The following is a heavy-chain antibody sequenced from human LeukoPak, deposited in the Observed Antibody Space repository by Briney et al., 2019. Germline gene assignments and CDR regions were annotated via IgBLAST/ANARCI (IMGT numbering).Heavy chain of an antibody. CDR1: GFTFSSND. CDR3: ARGERWLQ. V-gene: IGHV3-48*03. CDR2: IYYSGGTT. Sequence: PGGSLRLSCVASGFTFSSNDMNWVRQDPGKGLEPVSYIYYSGGTTYYADSVKGRFTISRDNAKNLLYLQMNSLRAEDTAVYYCARGERWLQWGQGTLVTVSS. D-gene: IGHD5-24*01. J-gene: IGHJ4*02.